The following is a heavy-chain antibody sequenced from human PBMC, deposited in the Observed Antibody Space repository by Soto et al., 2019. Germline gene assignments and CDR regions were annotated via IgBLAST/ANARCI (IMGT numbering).Heavy chain of an antibody. J-gene: IGHJ2*01. CDR2: IYHSGST. D-gene: IGHD4-17*01. CDR1: GYSIISGYY. Sequence: PSETVSLTCAVSGYSIISGYYWGWIRQPPGKGLEWIGSIYHSGSTYYNPSLKSRVTISVDMSKNQFSLKLSSVTAADTAVYYCARYTKDYGDSLWYFDLWGRGTLVTVSS. CDR3: ARYTKDYGDSLWYFDL. V-gene: IGHV4-38-2*01.